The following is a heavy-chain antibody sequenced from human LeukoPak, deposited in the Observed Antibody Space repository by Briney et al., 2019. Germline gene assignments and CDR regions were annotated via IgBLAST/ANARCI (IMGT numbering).Heavy chain of an antibody. V-gene: IGHV4-59*12. D-gene: IGHD2-2*01. CDR2: IYYSGST. J-gene: IGHJ4*02. Sequence: SETLSLTCTVSGGSISSYYWSWIRQPPGKGLEWIGYIYYSGSTNYNPSLKSRVTISVDTSKNQFSLKLSSVTAADTAVYYCAREASGYCSSTSCSYFDYWGQGTLVTVSS. CDR1: GGSISSYY. CDR3: AREASGYCSSTSCSYFDY.